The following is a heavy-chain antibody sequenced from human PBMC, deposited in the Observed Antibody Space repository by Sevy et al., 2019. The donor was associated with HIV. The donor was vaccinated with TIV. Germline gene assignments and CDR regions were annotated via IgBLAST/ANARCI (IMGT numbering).Heavy chain of an antibody. D-gene: IGHD3-10*01. Sequence: SETLSLTCAVSGYSISNGFYWGWVRQSPGRGLEWIASIYHNGNTYYNPSLKSRVSISVDTSNHQFSLRLSSVTAADTAVYYCARHAAFYYGSGSYLYYFDYWGQGTLVTVSS. CDR3: ARHAAFYYGSGSYLYYFDY. CDR1: GYSISNGFY. V-gene: IGHV4-38-2*01. J-gene: IGHJ4*02. CDR2: IYHNGNT.